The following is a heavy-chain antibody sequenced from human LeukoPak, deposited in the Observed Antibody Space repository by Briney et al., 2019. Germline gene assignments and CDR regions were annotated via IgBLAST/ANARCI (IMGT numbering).Heavy chain of an antibody. Sequence: SQTLSLTCAISGDSVSSNSAAWNWIRQSPSRGLEWLGRTYYRSKWYNDYAVSVKSRITINPDTSKNQFSLQLNSVTPEDTAVYYCARDRVEQLAFRVHNWFDPWGQGTLVTVSS. CDR1: GDSVSSNSAA. J-gene: IGHJ5*02. V-gene: IGHV6-1*01. CDR2: TYYRSKWYN. D-gene: IGHD6-13*01. CDR3: ARDRVEQLAFRVHNWFDP.